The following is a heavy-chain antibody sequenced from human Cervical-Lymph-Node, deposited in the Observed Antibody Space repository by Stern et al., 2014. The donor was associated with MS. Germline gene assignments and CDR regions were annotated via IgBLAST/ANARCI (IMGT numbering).Heavy chain of an antibody. CDR3: ARGELKEGLVRGMDV. CDR1: GGTFSSYA. J-gene: IGHJ6*02. D-gene: IGHD1-26*01. V-gene: IGHV1-69*01. CDR2: IIPIFGTA. Sequence: DQLVESGAEVKKPGSSVKVSCKASGGTFSSYAISWVRQAPGQGLEWMGGIIPIFGTANYAQQFQGRVTITADESPTTAYMELSSLRSEDTAVYYCARGELKEGLVRGMDVWGQGTTVTVSS.